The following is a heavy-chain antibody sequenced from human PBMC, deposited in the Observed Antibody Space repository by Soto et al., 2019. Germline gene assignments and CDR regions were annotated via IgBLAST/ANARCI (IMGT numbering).Heavy chain of an antibody. CDR1: GFTFGDYA. J-gene: IGHJ6*02. V-gene: IGHV3-49*03. CDR2: IRSKAYGGTT. Sequence: GGSLRLSCTASGFTFGDYAMSWFRQAPGKGLEWVGFIRSKAYGGTTEYAASVKGRFTISMDDSKSIAYLQMNSLKTEDTAVYYCTRGPRYCSGCMDVWGQGTTVTVSS. CDR3: TRGPRYCSGCMDV. D-gene: IGHD2-15*01.